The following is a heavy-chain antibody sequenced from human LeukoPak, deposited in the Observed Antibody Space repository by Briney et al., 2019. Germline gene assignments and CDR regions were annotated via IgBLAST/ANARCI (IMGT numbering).Heavy chain of an antibody. Sequence: GGSLRLSCAASGLTFSSYGMHWVRQAPGKGLEWVAFIRYDGSNKYYADSVKGRFTISRDSSKNTLYLQMNSLRAEDTAVYYCAKDRGSSSWYNWFDPWGQGTLVTVSS. D-gene: IGHD6-13*01. CDR2: IRYDGSNK. V-gene: IGHV3-30*02. CDR1: GLTFSSYG. J-gene: IGHJ5*02. CDR3: AKDRGSSSWYNWFDP.